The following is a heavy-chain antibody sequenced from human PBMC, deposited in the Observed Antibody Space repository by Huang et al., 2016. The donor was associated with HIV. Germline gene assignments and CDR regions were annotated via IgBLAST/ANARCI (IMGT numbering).Heavy chain of an antibody. J-gene: IGHJ3*02. CDR1: GSTFSSYG. CDR2: IRYDGSNK. V-gene: IGHV3-30*02. CDR3: ATLEGYAFDI. Sequence: QVQLVESGGGLVQPGGSLRLSCAASGSTFSSYGMHWVRQASGKGLEWVEFIRYDGSNKYYAGSVKGRFTISRENSKNTLYLKMNSLRAEDTAVYYCATLEGYAFDIWGQGTMVTVSS.